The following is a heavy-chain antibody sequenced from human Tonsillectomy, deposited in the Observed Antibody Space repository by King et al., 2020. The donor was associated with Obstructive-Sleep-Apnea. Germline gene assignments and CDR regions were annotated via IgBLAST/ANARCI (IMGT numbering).Heavy chain of an antibody. V-gene: IGHV1-2*02. D-gene: IGHD3-10*01. CDR2: INPNSGST. Sequence: QLVQSGAEVKKPGASVKVSCKASGYTFTDYYMHWVRQAPGQGLEWMGWINPNSGSTNYAQKFQGRVTMTRDTSISTAYMELSRPTSDDTAVYYCARDRPPAYGSGSKNWFDPWGQGTLVTVSS. CDR1: GYTFTDYY. J-gene: IGHJ5*02. CDR3: ARDRPPAYGSGSKNWFDP.